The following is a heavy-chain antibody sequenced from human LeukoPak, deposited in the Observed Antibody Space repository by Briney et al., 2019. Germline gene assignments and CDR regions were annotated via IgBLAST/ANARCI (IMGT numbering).Heavy chain of an antibody. D-gene: IGHD3-10*01. CDR3: SKDWGEYYYGSGSYYNSDGY. J-gene: IGHJ4*02. V-gene: IGHV3-30*18. CDR1: GFTFSTYG. CDR2: ISNDGYTQ. Sequence: GGSLRLSCEASGFTFSTYGMHWVRQAPGRGLEWVAVISNDGYTQYYADSVKGRFTISRDNSKNALFLQMDSLRAEDTAVYYCSKDWGEYYYGSGSYYNSDGYWGQGTLVIVSS.